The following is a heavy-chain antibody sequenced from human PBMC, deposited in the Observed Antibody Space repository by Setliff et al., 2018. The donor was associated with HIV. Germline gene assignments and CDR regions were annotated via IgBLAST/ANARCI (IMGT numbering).Heavy chain of an antibody. CDR2: INAGTGNT. V-gene: IGHV1-3*01. Sequence: ASVKVSCKASGYRFTGFAIHWVRQAPGQRFEWMGWINAGTGNTKYSQKFQDRVTFSRDIHANTAYMELSSLRSEDTAIYYCARSLREYSYGSPDYWGPGTLVTVSS. J-gene: IGHJ4*02. CDR3: ARSLREYSYGSPDY. CDR1: GYRFTGFA. D-gene: IGHD5-18*01.